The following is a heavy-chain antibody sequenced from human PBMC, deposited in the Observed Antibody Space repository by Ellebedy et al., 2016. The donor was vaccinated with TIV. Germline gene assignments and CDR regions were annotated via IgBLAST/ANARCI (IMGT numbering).Heavy chain of an antibody. CDR3: ARGNLKPLDQSIAAAGFDY. D-gene: IGHD6-13*01. J-gene: IGHJ4*02. CDR2: INPSGGST. Sequence: ASVKVSXXASGYTFTGYYMHWVRQAPGQGLEWMGIINPSGGSTSYAQKFQDRVTMTRNTSISTAYMELSSLRSEDTAVYYCARGNLKPLDQSIAAAGFDYWGQGTLVTVSS. V-gene: IGHV1-46*01. CDR1: GYTFTGYY.